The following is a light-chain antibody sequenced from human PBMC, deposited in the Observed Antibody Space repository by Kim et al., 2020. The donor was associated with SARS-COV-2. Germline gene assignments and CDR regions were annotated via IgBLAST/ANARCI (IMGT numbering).Light chain of an antibody. CDR1: QDISNW. J-gene: IGKJ2*01. Sequence: SAFVGDRVTITCRASQDISNWLVWYKQRTGEAPKLLIYAASNLQSGVPSRFSGSGSGTEFTLTISSLQPEDFATYYCQQANSFPFNFGQGTKLEIK. CDR2: AAS. CDR3: QQANSFPFN. V-gene: IGKV1-12*01.